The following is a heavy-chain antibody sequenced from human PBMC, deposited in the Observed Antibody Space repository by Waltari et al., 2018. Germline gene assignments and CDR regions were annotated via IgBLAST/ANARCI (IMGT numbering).Heavy chain of an antibody. Sequence: QVQLVESGGCVVQPGSSLSLSCAASGFAFSPYGMHWVRQAPGKGLEWVAVMSYDGRNKNYADSVKGRVTISRDSSNNTLYLQMNSLRAEDTAVYYCAKDDGRGLCFDYWGQGTLVTVSS. CDR3: AKDDGRGLCFDY. CDR1: GFAFSPYG. V-gene: IGHV3-30*18. CDR2: MSYDGRNK. J-gene: IGHJ4*02. D-gene: IGHD1-26*01.